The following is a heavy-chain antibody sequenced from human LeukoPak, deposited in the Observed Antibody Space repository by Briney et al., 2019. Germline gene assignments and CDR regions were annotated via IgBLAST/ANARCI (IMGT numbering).Heavy chain of an antibody. D-gene: IGHD3-22*01. J-gene: IGHJ4*02. CDR3: ASEYYYDSSGYYYVSSYFDY. V-gene: IGHV3-21*01. Sequence: PGGSLRLSCAASGFTFSSYSMNWVRQAPGKGLEWVSSISSSSSYIYYADSVKGRFTVSRDNAKNSLYLQMNSLRDEDTAVYYCASEYYYDSSGYYYVSSYFDYWGQGTLVTVSS. CDR2: ISSSSSYI. CDR1: GFTFSSYS.